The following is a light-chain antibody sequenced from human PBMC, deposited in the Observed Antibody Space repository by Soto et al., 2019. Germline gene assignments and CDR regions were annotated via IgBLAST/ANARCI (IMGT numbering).Light chain of an antibody. CDR3: QQYNSWNSIT. CDR2: GAS. Sequence: EIVMTQSPATLSVSPGERVTLSCRASQSISRNLGWYQQRPGQAPRLLIYGASTRATGIPPRFSGSGSGTEFTLTISSLQSEDIAIYYCQQYNSWNSITFGQGTRLEIK. J-gene: IGKJ5*01. V-gene: IGKV3-15*01. CDR1: QSISRN.